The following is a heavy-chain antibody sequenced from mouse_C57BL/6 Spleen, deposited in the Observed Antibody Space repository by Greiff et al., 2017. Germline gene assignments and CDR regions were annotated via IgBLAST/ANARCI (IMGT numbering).Heavy chain of an antibody. J-gene: IGHJ4*01. CDR2: IWSGGST. V-gene: IGHV2-2*01. CDR1: GFSLTSYG. D-gene: IGHD1-1*02. CDR3: ARNYGGNYYAMDY. Sequence: QVQLKQSGPGLVQPSQSLSITCTVSGFSLTSYGVHWVRQSPGKGLEWLGVIWSGGSTDNNAAFISRLSISKDNSKCQVFFKMNSLQADDTAIYYCARNYGGNYYAMDYWGQGTSVTVSS.